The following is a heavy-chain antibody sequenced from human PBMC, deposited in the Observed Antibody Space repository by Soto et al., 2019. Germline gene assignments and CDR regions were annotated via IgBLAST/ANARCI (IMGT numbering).Heavy chain of an antibody. Sequence: GGSLRLSCAASGFTFSGYSMFWVRQAPGKGLEYVSAINTNGVNTFYAKSMKGRFTISRDNSKNTMYLQMGSLRAEDMAVYYCARGRVEDSSGWATYFDYWGQGTLVTVSS. CDR1: GFTFSGYS. CDR2: INTNGVNT. D-gene: IGHD6-19*01. J-gene: IGHJ4*02. V-gene: IGHV3-64*01. CDR3: ARGRVEDSSGWATYFDY.